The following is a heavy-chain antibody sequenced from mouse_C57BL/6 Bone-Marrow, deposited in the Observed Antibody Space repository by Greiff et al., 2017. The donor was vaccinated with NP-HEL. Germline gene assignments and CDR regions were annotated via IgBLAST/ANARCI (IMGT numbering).Heavy chain of an antibody. Sequence: EVKLQESGGGLVQPGGSLSLSCAASGFTFTDYYMSWVRQPPGKALEWLGFIRNKANGYTTEYSASVKGRFTISRDNSQSILYLQMNALRAEDSATYYCARYPFYYYAMDYWGQGTSVTVSS. CDR1: GFTFTDYY. V-gene: IGHV7-3*01. J-gene: IGHJ4*01. CDR2: IRNKANGYTT. CDR3: ARYPFYYYAMDY.